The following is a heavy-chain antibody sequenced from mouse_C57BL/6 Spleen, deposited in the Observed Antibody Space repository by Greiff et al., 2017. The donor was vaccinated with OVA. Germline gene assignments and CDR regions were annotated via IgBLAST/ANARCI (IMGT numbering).Heavy chain of an antibody. D-gene: IGHD4-1*01. CDR3: VRHRDWDGYFDV. Sequence: EVKLVESGGGLVQPKGSLKLSCAASGFSFNTYAMNWVRQAPGKGLEWVARIRSKSNNYATYYADSVKDRFTISRDDSESMLYLQMNNLKTEDTAMYYCVRHRDWDGYFDVWGTGTTVTVSS. V-gene: IGHV10-1*01. CDR1: GFSFNTYA. CDR2: IRSKSNNYAT. J-gene: IGHJ1*03.